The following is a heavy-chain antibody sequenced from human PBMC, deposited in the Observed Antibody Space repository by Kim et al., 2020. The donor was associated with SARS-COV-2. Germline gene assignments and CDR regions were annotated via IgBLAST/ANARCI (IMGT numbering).Heavy chain of an antibody. D-gene: IGHD5-18*01. CDR1: GFTFDDYA. CDR3: AKDMVEYSYGPGFDY. V-gene: IGHV3-9*01. J-gene: IGHJ4*02. CDR2: ISWNSGSI. Sequence: GGSLRLSCAASGFTFDDYAMHWVRQAPGKGLEWVSGISWNSGSIGYADSVKGRFTISRDNAKNSLYLQMNSLRAEDTALYYCAKDMVEYSYGPGFDYWGQGTLVTVSS.